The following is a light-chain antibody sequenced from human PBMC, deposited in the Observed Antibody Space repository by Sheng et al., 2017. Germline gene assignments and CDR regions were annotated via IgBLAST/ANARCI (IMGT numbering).Light chain of an antibody. CDR2: DAS. J-gene: IGKJ5*01. CDR3: QHRSNWPPEIT. V-gene: IGKV3-11*01. CDR1: QSVDNY. Sequence: EIVLTQSPATLSLSPGEGATLSCRASQSVDNYLAWYQQKPDQPPRLLIYDASTRATGIPARFSGSGSGTDFTLTITSLEAEDFALYFCQHRSNWPPEITFGQGTRLEIK.